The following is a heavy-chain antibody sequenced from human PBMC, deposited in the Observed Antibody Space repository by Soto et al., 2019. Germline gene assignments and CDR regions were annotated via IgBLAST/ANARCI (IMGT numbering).Heavy chain of an antibody. CDR1: GGSISSGGYY. Sequence: SETLSLTCTVSGGSISSGGYYWSWIRQRPGKGLEWIGYIYYSGSTNYNPSLKSRVTISVDTSKNQFSLKLNSMTAADTAVYYCARHNYGSGSTYFDYWGQGTLVTVSS. J-gene: IGHJ4*02. V-gene: IGHV4-61*08. CDR2: IYYSGST. CDR3: ARHNYGSGSTYFDY. D-gene: IGHD3-10*01.